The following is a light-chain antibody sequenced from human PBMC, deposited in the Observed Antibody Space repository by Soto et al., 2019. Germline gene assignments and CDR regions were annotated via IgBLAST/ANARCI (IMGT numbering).Light chain of an antibody. CDR2: GAS. Sequence: EIVLTQSPGTLSLSPEERATLSCRASQSVSNNYLAWYQQKPGQAPRLLIYGASNSATGIPDRFSGSGSETDFTLTISRLEPEDFAVYYCQQYGSSGTFGQGTKVEIK. J-gene: IGKJ1*01. CDR3: QQYGSSGT. CDR1: QSVSNNY. V-gene: IGKV3-20*01.